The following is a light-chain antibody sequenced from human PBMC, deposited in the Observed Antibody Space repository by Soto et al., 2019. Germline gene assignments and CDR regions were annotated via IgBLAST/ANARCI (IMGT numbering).Light chain of an antibody. V-gene: IGKV1-5*03. CDR2: KAS. CDR3: QQHNSFSIT. CDR1: ESISRW. Sequence: DIQMTQSPSTLSASVGDRVTITCRASESISRWLACYQQKPGKAPKLLIYKASSLESGVPSRFSGSGSGTEFTLTINSLQADDFATYYCQQHNSFSITFGQGTRLEI. J-gene: IGKJ5*01.